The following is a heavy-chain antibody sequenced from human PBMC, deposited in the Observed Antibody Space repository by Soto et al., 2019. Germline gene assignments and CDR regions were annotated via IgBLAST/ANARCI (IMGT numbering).Heavy chain of an antibody. V-gene: IGHV4-30-2*01. D-gene: IGHD5-18*01. CDR1: GGSISGGGDS. CDR3: ARRRGYSYGYSHFDY. Sequence: SETLSLSCAVSGGSISGGGDSWSWIRQPPGKGLEWIGYIYHSGSTYYNPSLKSRVTISVDRSKNQFSLKLSSVTAADTAVYYCARRRGYSYGYSHFDYWGQGTLVTVS. J-gene: IGHJ4*02. CDR2: IYHSGST.